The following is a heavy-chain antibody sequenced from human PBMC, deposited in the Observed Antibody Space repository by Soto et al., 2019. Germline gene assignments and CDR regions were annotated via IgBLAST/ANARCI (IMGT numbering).Heavy chain of an antibody. CDR1: GFTFSDYY. CDR2: ISSSSSYT. Sequence: QVQLVESGGGLVKPGGSLRLSCAASGFTFSDYYMSWIHQAPGKGLEWVSYISSSSSYTNYADSVKGRFTISRDNAKNSLYLQMNSLRAEDTAVYYCARVGIAAAGRPFDYWGQGTLVTVSS. CDR3: ARVGIAAAGRPFDY. J-gene: IGHJ4*02. V-gene: IGHV3-11*05. D-gene: IGHD6-13*01.